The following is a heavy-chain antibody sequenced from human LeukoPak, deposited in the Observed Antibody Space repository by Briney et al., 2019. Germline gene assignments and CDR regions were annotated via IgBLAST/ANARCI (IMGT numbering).Heavy chain of an antibody. V-gene: IGHV4-39*07. Sequence: SSETLSLTCTVSGGSIFSSNYYWGWIRQPPGKGLEGIGSIYYSGSTYYNQSLKSRVTISVDTSKNQFSLKLSSVTAADTAVYYCARERVVRGSYYYFDYWGQGTLVTVSS. J-gene: IGHJ4*02. CDR1: GGSIFSSNYY. D-gene: IGHD1-26*01. CDR2: IYYSGST. CDR3: ARERVVRGSYYYFDY.